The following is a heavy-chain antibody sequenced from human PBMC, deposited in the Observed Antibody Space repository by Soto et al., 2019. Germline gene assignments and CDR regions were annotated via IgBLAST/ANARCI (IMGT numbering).Heavy chain of an antibody. D-gene: IGHD3-10*01. CDR1: GYIFTNYD. V-gene: IGHV1-18*01. CDR2: VSGYNGNT. CDR3: ARFGSAPYYYYGVDV. Sequence: QVQLVQSVTEVKKPGASVKVSCKASGYIFTNYDITWVRQAPGQGLEWMGWVSGYNGNTKYAQKFQDRVTMTTDTSTSTVYMELRSLRSDDTAVYYCARFGSAPYYYYGVDVWGQGTTVFVSS. J-gene: IGHJ6*02.